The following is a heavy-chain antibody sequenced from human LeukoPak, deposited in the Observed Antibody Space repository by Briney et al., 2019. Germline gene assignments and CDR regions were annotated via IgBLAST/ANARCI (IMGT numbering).Heavy chain of an antibody. D-gene: IGHD6-13*01. CDR2: MNPNSGNT. CDR1: GYTFTSYD. V-gene: IGHV1-8*01. CDR3: ARGRGAAAGYYYYYMDV. J-gene: IGHJ6*03. Sequence: ASVMLSCKASGYTFTSYDINWVRQATGQGLEWMGWMNPNSGNTGYAQKFQGRVTMTRNTSISTAYMELSSLRSEDTAVYYCARGRGAAAGYYYYYMDVWGKGTTVTISS.